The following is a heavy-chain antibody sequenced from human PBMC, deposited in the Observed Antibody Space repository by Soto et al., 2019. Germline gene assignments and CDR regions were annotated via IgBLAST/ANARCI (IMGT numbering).Heavy chain of an antibody. Sequence: EVQLVESGGGLEQPGRSLRLSCAASGFTFDDYAMHWARQAPGKGLEGVSGISWNSGSIGYADSVKGRFTISRDNAKNSLYLQMNSLRAEDTALYYCAKARGWGYYFDYWGQGTLVTVSS. CDR2: ISWNSGSI. D-gene: IGHD3-16*01. CDR1: GFTFDDYA. J-gene: IGHJ4*02. V-gene: IGHV3-9*01. CDR3: AKARGWGYYFDY.